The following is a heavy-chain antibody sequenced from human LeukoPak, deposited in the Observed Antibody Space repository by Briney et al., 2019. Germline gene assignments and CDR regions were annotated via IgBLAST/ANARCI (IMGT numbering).Heavy chain of an antibody. CDR2: IYNSGIT. D-gene: IGHD1-26*01. V-gene: IGHV4-59*01. CDR3: ARAPRYSGSYYAPKFYFDY. Sequence: SETLSLTCIVSGGSISSYYWSWIRQPPGKGLECIGYIYNSGITNHNPSLKSRVTISVDTSKNQFSLKLSSVTAADTAVYYCARAPRYSGSYYAPKFYFDYWGQGTLVTVSS. CDR1: GGSISSYY. J-gene: IGHJ4*02.